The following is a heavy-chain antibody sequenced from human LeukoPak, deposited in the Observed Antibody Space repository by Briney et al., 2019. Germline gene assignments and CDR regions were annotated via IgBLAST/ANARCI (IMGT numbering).Heavy chain of an antibody. J-gene: IGHJ4*02. Sequence: GGSLRLSRAASGFTFSNYWMSWVRQAPGKGLEWVANIKQDGSETNYVDSVKGRFTISRDNAKNSLYLQMNSLRADDTAVYYCARIRGSGCADYWGQGTLVTVSS. V-gene: IGHV3-7*01. CDR1: GFTFSNYW. CDR2: IKQDGSET. CDR3: ARIRGSGCADY. D-gene: IGHD6-19*01.